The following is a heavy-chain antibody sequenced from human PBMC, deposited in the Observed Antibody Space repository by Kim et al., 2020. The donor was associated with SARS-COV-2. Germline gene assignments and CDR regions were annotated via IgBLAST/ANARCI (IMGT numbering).Heavy chain of an antibody. CDR2: IAPGGGSN. J-gene: IGHJ3*02. CDR1: GFSFSTFG. D-gene: IGHD3-16*01. Sequence: GGSLRRSCAASGFSFSTFGMHWVRQGPGKGLECVAGIAPGGGSNYYVKSVEGRCTISRDNVQNTLYLQFSTLTTEDTAVYFCAKEIGSFDGFDIWDQGTMVTVSS. CDR3: AKEIGSFDGFDI. V-gene: IGHV3-30*18.